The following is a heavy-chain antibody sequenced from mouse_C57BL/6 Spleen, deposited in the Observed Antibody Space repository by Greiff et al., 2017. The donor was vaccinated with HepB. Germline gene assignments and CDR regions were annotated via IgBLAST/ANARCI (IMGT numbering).Heavy chain of an antibody. CDR2: ISDGGSYT. J-gene: IGHJ4*01. CDR1: GFTFSSYA. CDR3: ARDDTTVVAFYAMDY. V-gene: IGHV5-4*03. Sequence: DVMLVESGGGLVKPGGSLKLSCAASGFTFSSYAMSWVRQTPEKRLEWVATISDGGSYTYYPDNVKGRFTISRDNAKNNLYLQMGHLKSEDTAMYDWARDDTTVVAFYAMDYWGQGTSVTVSS. D-gene: IGHD1-1*01.